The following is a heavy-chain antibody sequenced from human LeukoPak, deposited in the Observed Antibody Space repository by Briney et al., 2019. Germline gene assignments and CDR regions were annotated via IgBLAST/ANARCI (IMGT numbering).Heavy chain of an antibody. V-gene: IGHV1-46*02. Sequence: ASVKVSCKASGYTFNDYYMHWVRQAPGQGLDWMGIFNPTNDGTIYAQKFQGRVTMTSDTSTSTVYMELSSLRSEDTAVYYCARESPMVYYFDFWGQGTPVTVSS. D-gene: IGHD3-10*01. CDR2: FNPTNDGT. CDR1: GYTFNDYY. CDR3: ARESPMVYYFDF. J-gene: IGHJ4*02.